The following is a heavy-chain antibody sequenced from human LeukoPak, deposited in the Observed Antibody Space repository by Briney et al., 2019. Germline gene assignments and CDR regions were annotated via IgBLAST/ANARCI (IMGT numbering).Heavy chain of an antibody. J-gene: IGHJ4*02. V-gene: IGHV4-59*01. D-gene: IGHD3-16*01. CDR1: GGSINSFY. Sequence: SETLSLTCTVSGGSINSFYWSWIRQPPGRGLEWIGYIHYSGSSNYNPSLKSRVTISVDTSKNQFSLRLSSVTAADTAVYYCAKDISYSSQAGRFDYWGQGTLVTVSS. CDR2: IHYSGSS. CDR3: AKDISYSSQAGRFDY.